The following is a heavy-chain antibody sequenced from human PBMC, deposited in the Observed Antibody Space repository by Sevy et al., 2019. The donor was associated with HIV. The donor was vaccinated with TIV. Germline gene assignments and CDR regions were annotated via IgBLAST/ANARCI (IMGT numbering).Heavy chain of an antibody. Sequence: GGSLRLSCAASGFTFSDYYMSWVRQAPGKGLEWVAYISSSGSSIYYADSVKGRFTVSRDNAKNSLYLQMNSLRGEDTAVYYCARAGGDWDIDYWGQGALVTVSS. V-gene: IGHV3-11*01. D-gene: IGHD2-21*02. J-gene: IGHJ4*02. CDR2: ISSSGSSI. CDR1: GFTFSDYY. CDR3: ARAGGDWDIDY.